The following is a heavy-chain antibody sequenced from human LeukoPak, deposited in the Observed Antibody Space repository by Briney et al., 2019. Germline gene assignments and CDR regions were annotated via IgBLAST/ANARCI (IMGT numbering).Heavy chain of an antibody. CDR3: ASRPAGSTWYGVFDF. V-gene: IGHV4-59*11. J-gene: IGHJ4*02. CDR1: GGSINSHY. Sequence: PSETLSLTCSVSGGSINSHYWSWIRQSPRKGLDWIGYVFNGGTTNYNPSLKSRVTMSLDTSVDKFSLSLSSVTAADTAIYYCASRPAGSTWYGVFDFWSQGTLVTVSS. D-gene: IGHD6-13*01. CDR2: VFNGGTT.